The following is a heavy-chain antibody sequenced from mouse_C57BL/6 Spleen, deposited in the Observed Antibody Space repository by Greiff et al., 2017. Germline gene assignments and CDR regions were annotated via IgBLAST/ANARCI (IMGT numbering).Heavy chain of an antibody. Sequence: EVQRVESGGDLVKPGGSLKLSCAASGFTFSSYGMSWVRQTPDKRLEWVATISSGGSYTYYPDSVKGRFTISRYNAKNTLYLQMSSLKSEDTAMYYCARGWLLEGFAYWGQGTLVTVSA. CDR3: ARGWLLEGFAY. D-gene: IGHD2-3*01. J-gene: IGHJ3*01. CDR1: GFTFSSYG. CDR2: ISSGGSYT. V-gene: IGHV5-6*01.